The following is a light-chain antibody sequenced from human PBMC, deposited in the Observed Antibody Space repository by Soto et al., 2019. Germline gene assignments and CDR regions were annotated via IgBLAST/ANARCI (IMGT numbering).Light chain of an antibody. CDR1: VLAKKY. V-gene: IGLV3-27*01. Sequence: SYELTQPSSVSVSPGQTARITCSGDVLAKKYARWFQQKPGQAPMVVIYKDSERPAGITERFSGSSSGTTVTLTICGAQVEDEADYYCHSATNYTLGVFGGGTKATVL. CDR2: KDS. J-gene: IGLJ3*02. CDR3: HSATNYTLGV.